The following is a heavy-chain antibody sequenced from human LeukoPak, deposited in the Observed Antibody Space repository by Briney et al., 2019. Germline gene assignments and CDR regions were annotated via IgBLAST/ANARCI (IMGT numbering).Heavy chain of an antibody. V-gene: IGHV1-69*05. CDR3: ARDRVSGSYSGYFDY. J-gene: IGHJ4*02. CDR1: GGTFSSYA. D-gene: IGHD1-26*01. Sequence: GASVKVSCEASGGTFSSYAISWVRQAPGQGLEWMGRIIPIFGTANYAQKFQGRVTITTDESTSTAYMELSSLRSEDTAVYYCARDRVSGSYSGYFDYWGQGTLVTVSS. CDR2: IIPIFGTA.